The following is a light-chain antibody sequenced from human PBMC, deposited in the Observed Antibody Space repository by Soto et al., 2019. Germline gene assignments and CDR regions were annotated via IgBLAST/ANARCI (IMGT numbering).Light chain of an antibody. CDR3: QQYSSSPIT. Sequence: EIVLTQPPGPLSLSPGERATLSCRASQSFSSTYFAWYQRKPGQAPRLLIYGAASRATGIPDRFSGGGSGTDFSLTISRLDPEDFAVYYCQQYSSSPITFGQGTRLEIK. CDR2: GAA. V-gene: IGKV3-20*01. CDR1: QSFSSTY. J-gene: IGKJ5*01.